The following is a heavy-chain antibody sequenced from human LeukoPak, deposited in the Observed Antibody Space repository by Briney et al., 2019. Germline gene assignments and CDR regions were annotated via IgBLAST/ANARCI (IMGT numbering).Heavy chain of an antibody. CDR2: VSWNSGTI. D-gene: IGHD4-17*01. CDR1: GFTFSSYS. CDR3: AKQTSVTKDFDY. V-gene: IGHV3-9*01. J-gene: IGHJ4*02. Sequence: GGSLRLSCAASGFTFSSYSMNWVRQAPGKGLEWVSGVSWNSGTIDYADSVKGRFTISRDNAKNSLYLQMNSLRAEDTAFYYCAKQTSVTKDFDYWGQGTLVTVSS.